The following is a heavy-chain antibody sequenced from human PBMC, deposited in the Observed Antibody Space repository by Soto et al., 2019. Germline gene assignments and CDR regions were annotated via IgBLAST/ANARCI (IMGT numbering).Heavy chain of an antibody. D-gene: IGHD2-15*01. Sequence: PSETLSLTCTVSGGSISSGAYFWSWIRQSPGKGLEWIGDIHYTGSTYYNPSLKSRVTFSVDTSKDQFSLRLTSVTAADTAVYYCARVVVIAATPSWFDPWGQGTLVT. CDR3: ARVVVIAATPSWFDP. CDR1: GGSISSGAYF. J-gene: IGHJ5*02. V-gene: IGHV4-30-4*01. CDR2: IHYTGST.